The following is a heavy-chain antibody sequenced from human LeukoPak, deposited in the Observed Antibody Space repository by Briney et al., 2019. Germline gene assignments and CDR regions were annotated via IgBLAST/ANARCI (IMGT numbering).Heavy chain of an antibody. J-gene: IGHJ4*02. D-gene: IGHD3-22*01. CDR1: GGTFSSYA. V-gene: IGHV1-69*04. CDR3: ARELGGYYDSSG. Sequence: GASVTVSCKASGGTFSSYAMSWVRQAPGQGLEWMGRIIPILGIANYAQKFQGRVTITADKSTSTAYMELSSLRSEDTAVYYCARELGGYYDSSGWGQGTLVTVSS. CDR2: IIPILGIA.